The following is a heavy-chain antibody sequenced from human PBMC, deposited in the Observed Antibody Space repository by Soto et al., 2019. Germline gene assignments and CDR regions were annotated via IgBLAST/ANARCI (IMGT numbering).Heavy chain of an antibody. Sequence: SETKSDTNSVVEGYIGNFGGSGIRPTPGKGLEWIGYIYHSGSPNYNPSLKSRVTISVDTSKNQFSLKLNSVTAADTAVYYCASEVGGNSYTDAFDIRGQGIMVTVSS. J-gene: IGHJ3*02. CDR3: ASEVGGNSYTDAFDI. V-gene: IGHV4-59*01. CDR2: IYHSGSP. CDR1: EGYIGNFG. D-gene: IGHD1-26*01.